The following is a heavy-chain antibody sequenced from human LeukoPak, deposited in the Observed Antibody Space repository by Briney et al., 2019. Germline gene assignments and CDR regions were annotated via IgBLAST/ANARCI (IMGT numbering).Heavy chain of an antibody. V-gene: IGHV3-23*01. CDR2: ITGGGDDT. Sequence: QPGGSLRLSCTASGFTFSNYAMSWVRQAPGKGLEWFSAITGGGDDTYHADSVKGRLTISRDNSKNTLYLQMNSLRVEDTAAYYCAKGSDSSRPYYFDYWGQGALVTVSS. J-gene: IGHJ4*02. CDR3: AKGSDSSRPYYFDY. CDR1: GFTFSNYA. D-gene: IGHD1-26*01.